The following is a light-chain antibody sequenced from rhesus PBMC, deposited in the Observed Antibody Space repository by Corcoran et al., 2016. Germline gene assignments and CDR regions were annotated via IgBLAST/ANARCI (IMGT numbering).Light chain of an antibody. V-gene: IGLV7-76*01. CDR1: TGAVTSGNY. Sequence: QAVVTQEPSMTVSQGGTVPLTCGSSTGAVTSGNYPNWFQQKPGTVPRGLIYNTNSKHSWTPARFSGSLAGGKAALTLSGAQPEDDAEYYCLLYQSGAYIFGAGTRLTVL. J-gene: IGLJ1*01. CDR3: LLYQSGAYI. CDR2: NTN.